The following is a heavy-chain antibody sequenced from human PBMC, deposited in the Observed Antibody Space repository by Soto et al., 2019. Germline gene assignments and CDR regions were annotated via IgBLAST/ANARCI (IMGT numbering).Heavy chain of an antibody. CDR2: ISGSGGST. Sequence: GGSLRLSCAASGFTFSSYAMSWVRQAPGKGLEWVSAISGSGGSTYYADSVKGRFTISRDNSKNTLYLQINSLRAEDTAVYYFAKPSLYYYGSGSYLPPDAFDIWGQGTMVTVSS. D-gene: IGHD3-10*01. J-gene: IGHJ3*02. CDR1: GFTFSSYA. V-gene: IGHV3-23*01. CDR3: AKPSLYYYGSGSYLPPDAFDI.